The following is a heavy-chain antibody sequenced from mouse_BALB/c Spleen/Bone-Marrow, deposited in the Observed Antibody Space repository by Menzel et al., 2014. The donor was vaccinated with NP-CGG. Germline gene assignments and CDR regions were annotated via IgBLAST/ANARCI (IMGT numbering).Heavy chain of an antibody. Sequence: EVKLEESGGGLVKPGGSRKLSCAASGFTFSSFGMHWVRQAPEKGLEWVACISSVSTTTSYADTVKGRFTISRDDPKNTNCLQLDIHTSEAPAMSYCAWYGTEDFDYWGQGTTLTVSS. CDR3: AWYGTEDFDY. CDR2: ISSVSTTT. J-gene: IGHJ2*01. V-gene: IGHV5-17*02. CDR1: GFTFSSFG. D-gene: IGHD1-1*01.